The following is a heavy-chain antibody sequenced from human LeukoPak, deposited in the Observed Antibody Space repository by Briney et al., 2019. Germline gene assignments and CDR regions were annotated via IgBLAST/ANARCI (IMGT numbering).Heavy chain of an antibody. CDR2: ISNTGSAI. D-gene: IGHD1-26*01. Sequence: GGSLRLSCSASGFTFSDYYMSWIRQAPGKGLEWLSYISNTGSAIYYADSVKGRFTISRDNAKNSLYLQMNSLRAEDTAVYYCARDSWVSLDYWGQGTLVTVSS. CDR3: ARDSWVSLDY. V-gene: IGHV3-11*04. CDR1: GFTFSDYY. J-gene: IGHJ4*02.